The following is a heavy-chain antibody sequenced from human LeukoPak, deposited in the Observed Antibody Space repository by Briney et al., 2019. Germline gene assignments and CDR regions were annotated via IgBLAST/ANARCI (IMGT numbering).Heavy chain of an antibody. CDR1: GYSISSGYY. CDR2: IYHSGST. CDR3: ARAYSSSWYYWFDP. D-gene: IGHD6-13*01. Sequence: SETLSLTCTVSGYSISSGYYWGWIRQPPGKGLEWIGSIYHSGSTNYNPSLKSRVTISLDTSKNQFSLKLSSVTAADTAVYFCARAYSSSWYYWFDPWGQGTLVTVSS. J-gene: IGHJ5*02. V-gene: IGHV4-38-2*02.